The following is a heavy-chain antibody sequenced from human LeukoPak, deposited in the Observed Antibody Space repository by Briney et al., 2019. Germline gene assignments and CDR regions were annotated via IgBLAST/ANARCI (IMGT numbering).Heavy chain of an antibody. J-gene: IGHJ3*01. Sequence: HPGGSLRLSYVGSGFSFSNYAMVWVRQAPGKGLEWVSAIGGGGGNIHYAESVKGRFTISRDNSKNTLFLQMNSLRVDDTAIYYCAKDPNGDYVGAFDFWGQGTMVSVSS. CDR2: IGGGGGNI. V-gene: IGHV3-23*01. CDR3: AKDPNGDYVGAFDF. D-gene: IGHD4-17*01. CDR1: GFSFSNYA.